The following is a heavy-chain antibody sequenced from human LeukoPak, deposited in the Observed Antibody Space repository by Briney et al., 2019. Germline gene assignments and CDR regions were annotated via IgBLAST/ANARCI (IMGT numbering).Heavy chain of an antibody. D-gene: IGHD1-26*01. J-gene: IGHJ6*02. CDR2: IRWDGGST. Sequence: PGGSLRLSCAATGFTFDDYAMHWVRQAPGRGLEWVSLIRWDGGSTYYADSVEGRFTISRDNSKNSLYLQMNSLRAEDTALYYCAKDSGSYSYYYGMDVWGQGTTVTVSS. V-gene: IGHV3-43D*03. CDR3: AKDSGSYSYYYGMDV. CDR1: GFTFDDYA.